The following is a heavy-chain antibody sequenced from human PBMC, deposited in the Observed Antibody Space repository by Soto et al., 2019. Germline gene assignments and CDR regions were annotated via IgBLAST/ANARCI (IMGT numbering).Heavy chain of an antibody. Sequence: GGSLRLSCAASGFTFNNYAMNWVRQAPGKGLEWVSAISGGGGRTYYADSVQGRFTISRDNSKNTLYLQMNSLRAEDTAVYYCAKGGYGSSGWYRYWGQGTLVTVSS. J-gene: IGHJ4*02. V-gene: IGHV3-23*01. CDR3: AKGGYGSSGWYRY. CDR1: GFTFNNYA. CDR2: ISGGGGRT. D-gene: IGHD6-19*01.